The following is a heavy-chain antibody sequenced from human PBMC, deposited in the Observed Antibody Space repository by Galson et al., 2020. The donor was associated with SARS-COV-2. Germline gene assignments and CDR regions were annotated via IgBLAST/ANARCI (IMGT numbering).Heavy chain of an antibody. CDR2: IIPIFGTA. V-gene: IGHV1-69*13. D-gene: IGHD1-1*01. CDR3: ARDPDDINYYYGMDV. Sequence: SVKVSCKASGGTFSSYAISWVRQAPGQGLEWMGGIIPIFGTANYSQKFQGRVTITADESTSTAYMELISLRSEDTAVYYCARDPDDINYYYGMDVWGQGTTVTVSS. CDR1: GGTFSSYA. J-gene: IGHJ6*02.